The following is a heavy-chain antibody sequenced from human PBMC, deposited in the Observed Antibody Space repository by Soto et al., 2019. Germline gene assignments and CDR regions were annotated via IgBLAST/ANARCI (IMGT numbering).Heavy chain of an antibody. D-gene: IGHD3-22*01. J-gene: IGHJ6*02. CDR2: INPNSGGT. CDR1: GYTFTGYY. CDR3: AREGYSSGYYYYYGMDV. Sequence: ASVKVSCKASGYTFTGYYMHWVRQAPGQGLEWMGWINPNSGGTNYAQKFQGWVTMTRDTSISTAYMELSSVTAADTAVYYCAREGYSSGYYYYYGMDVWGQGTTVTVSS. V-gene: IGHV1-2*04.